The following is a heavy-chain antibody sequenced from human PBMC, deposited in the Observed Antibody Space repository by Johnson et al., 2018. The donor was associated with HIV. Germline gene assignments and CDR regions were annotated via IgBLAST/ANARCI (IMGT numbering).Heavy chain of an antibody. CDR1: GFTFSIYD. D-gene: IGHD4-17*01. J-gene: IGHJ3*02. CDR2: IGTAGDP. CDR3: ARERYDYGDQQAEAFDI. Sequence: VQLVESGGDWVQPGGSLRLSCAASGFTFSIYDMHWVRQPTGKGLEWVSAIGTAGDPYYADSVKGRFTISRDNSKNSLYLQMNSLRAEDTGFYYCARERYDYGDQQAEAFDIWGQGTMVTVSS. V-gene: IGHV3-13*05.